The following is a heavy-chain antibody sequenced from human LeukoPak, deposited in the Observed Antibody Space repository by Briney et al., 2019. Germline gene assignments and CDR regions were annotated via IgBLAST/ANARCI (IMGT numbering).Heavy chain of an antibody. J-gene: IGHJ4*02. V-gene: IGHV3-20*04. D-gene: IGHD3-22*01. Sequence: PGGSLRLSCAASGFTFDDYGMSWVRQAPGKGLEWVSGINWNGGSTGYADSVKGRFTISRDNSKNSLYLQMKSLRTEDTALYYCAKVSYPTMIVVVIDYWGQGTLVTVSS. CDR3: AKVSYPTMIVVVIDY. CDR1: GFTFDDYG. CDR2: INWNGGST.